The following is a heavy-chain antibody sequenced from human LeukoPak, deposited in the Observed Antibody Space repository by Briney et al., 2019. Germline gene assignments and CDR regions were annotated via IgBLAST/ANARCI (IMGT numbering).Heavy chain of an antibody. Sequence: GGPLRLSCAASGFRFSSYDMNWVRQAPGKGLEWVSSISSSSSYIYYADSVKGRFAISRDNAKNSLYLQMNSLRAEDTAVYYCAKQGEESRYDSSDYIDYWGQGTLVTVSS. CDR3: AKQGEESRYDSSDYIDY. V-gene: IGHV3-21*01. CDR2: ISSSSSYI. CDR1: GFRFSSYD. J-gene: IGHJ4*02. D-gene: IGHD3-22*01.